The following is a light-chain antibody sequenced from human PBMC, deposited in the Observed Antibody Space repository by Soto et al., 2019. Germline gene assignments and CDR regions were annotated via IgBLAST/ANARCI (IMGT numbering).Light chain of an antibody. CDR3: SSYGGSNNLV. CDR1: SSDVGGYNY. J-gene: IGLJ2*01. Sequence: QSALTQPPSASGSPGQSVTISCTGTSSDVGGYNYVSWYQQLPGKVPKLMIYEVSERPSGAPDRFSGSKSGNTASLTVSGLQAEDEADYYCSSYGGSNNLVFGGGTQLTVL. CDR2: EVS. V-gene: IGLV2-8*01.